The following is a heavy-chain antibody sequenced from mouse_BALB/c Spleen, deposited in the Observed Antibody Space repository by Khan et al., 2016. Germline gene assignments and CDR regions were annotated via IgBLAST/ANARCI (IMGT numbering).Heavy chain of an antibody. CDR2: ISYSGST. J-gene: IGHJ4*01. Sequence: EVQLQESGPGLVKPSQSLSLTCIVTGYSITSDYAWNWIRQFPGNKLEWMGYISYSGSTRYYPSLKSRISITRDTSKNQFFLQLNSVTTEDTATYYCARTPTAYYAIDYWGQGTSVTVSS. CDR3: ARTPTAYYAIDY. V-gene: IGHV3-2*02. CDR1: GYSITSDYA. D-gene: IGHD1-2*01.